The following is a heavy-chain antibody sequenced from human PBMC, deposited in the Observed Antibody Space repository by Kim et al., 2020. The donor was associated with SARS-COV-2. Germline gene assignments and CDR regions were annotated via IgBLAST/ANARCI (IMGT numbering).Heavy chain of an antibody. CDR2: TYYRSKWYN. D-gene: IGHD6-6*01. J-gene: IGHJ2*01. CDR3: ARSVDTTSSYWYFDV. V-gene: IGHV6-1*01. CDR1: GDSFSTYSSA. Sequence: SQTLSLTCAISGDSFSTYSSAWNWIRQSPSRGLEWLGRTYYRSKWYNDYAVSVKSRITINPDTSRNQFSLQLNSVTPEDTAVYYCARSVDTTSSYWYFDVWGRGTLVTVSS.